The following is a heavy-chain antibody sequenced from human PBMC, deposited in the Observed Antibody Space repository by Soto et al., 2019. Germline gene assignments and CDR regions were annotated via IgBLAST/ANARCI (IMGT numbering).Heavy chain of an antibody. CDR1: GGSISSYY. V-gene: IGHV4-59*01. CDR3: ARCCSNTNCYMLDY. CDR2: VSSTGST. Sequence: SETLSLTCTVSGGSISSYYWSWIRQPPGKGLEWIGYVSSTGSTIYNSALKSRVTMSLDMPKNQFSLRLDSVTAADTAVYYCARCCSNTNCYMLDYWGQGTLVTVSS. D-gene: IGHD2-2*02. J-gene: IGHJ4*02.